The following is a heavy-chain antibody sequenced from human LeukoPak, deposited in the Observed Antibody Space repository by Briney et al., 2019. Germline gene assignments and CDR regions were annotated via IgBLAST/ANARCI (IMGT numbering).Heavy chain of an antibody. D-gene: IGHD1-26*01. CDR1: GFTFDDYA. CDR3: AKVAGASSVDY. CDR2: ISWNSGSI. Sequence: GGSLRLSCAASGFTFDDYAMHWVRQAPGKGLEWVSGISWNSGSIGCADSVKGRFTISRDNAKNSLYLQMNSLRAEDTALYYCAKVAGASSVDYWGQGTLVTVSS. V-gene: IGHV3-9*01. J-gene: IGHJ4*02.